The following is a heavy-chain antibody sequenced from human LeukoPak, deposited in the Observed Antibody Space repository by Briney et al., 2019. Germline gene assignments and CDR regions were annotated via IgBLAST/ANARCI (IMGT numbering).Heavy chain of an antibody. CDR2: IYYSGST. CDR3: ARGHSSVVTAIPYYFDY. Sequence: SETLSLTCTVSGGSISRYYWSWIRQPPGKGLEWIGYIYYSGSTNYNPSLKSRVTISVDTSKNQFSLRLSSVTAADTAVYYCARGHSSVVTAIPYYFDYWGRGTLVTVSS. D-gene: IGHD2-21*02. CDR1: GGSISRYY. J-gene: IGHJ4*02. V-gene: IGHV4-59*08.